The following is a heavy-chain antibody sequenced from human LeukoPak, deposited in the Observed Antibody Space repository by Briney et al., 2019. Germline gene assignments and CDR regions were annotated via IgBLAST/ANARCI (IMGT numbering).Heavy chain of an antibody. CDR2: ISGSGGST. V-gene: IGHV3-23*01. D-gene: IGHD5-24*01. CDR1: GVTFSSYA. Sequence: PGGSLRLSCAASGVTFSSYAMSWLRQAPGKGLEWVSAISGSGGSTYYADSVKGRFTISRDNSKNTLYLQMNSLRAEDTAVYYCAKRGDGYTVFDYWGQGTLVTVSS. J-gene: IGHJ4*02. CDR3: AKRGDGYTVFDY.